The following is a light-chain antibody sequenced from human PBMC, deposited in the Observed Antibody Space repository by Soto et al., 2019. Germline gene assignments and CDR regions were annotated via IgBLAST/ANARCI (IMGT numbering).Light chain of an antibody. CDR1: QIISSW. J-gene: IGKJ2*01. V-gene: IGKV1-5*01. CDR3: QQYNSYPYT. Sequence: DIQMTQSPSTLSASVGDRVTITCRASQIISSWLAWYQQKPGKAPKLLIYDVSSLESGVPSRFSGSGSRTEFTLTISSLQPDDFATYYCQQYNSYPYTFGQGTKLEIK. CDR2: DVS.